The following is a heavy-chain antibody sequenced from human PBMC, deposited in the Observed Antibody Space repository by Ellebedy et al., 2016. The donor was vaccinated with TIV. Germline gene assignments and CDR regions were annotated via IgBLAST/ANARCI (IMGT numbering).Heavy chain of an antibody. CDR2: INPNSGGT. CDR1: GYTFTGYY. CDR3: ARSFTYYYDSSGYFGSWFDP. J-gene: IGHJ5*02. Sequence: AASVKVSCKASGYTFTGYYMHWVRQAPGQGLEWMGWINPNSGGTNYAQKFQGRVTMTRDTSISTAYMELSRLRSDDTAVYYCARSFTYYYDSSGYFGSWFDPWGQGTLVTVSS. D-gene: IGHD3-22*01. V-gene: IGHV1-2*02.